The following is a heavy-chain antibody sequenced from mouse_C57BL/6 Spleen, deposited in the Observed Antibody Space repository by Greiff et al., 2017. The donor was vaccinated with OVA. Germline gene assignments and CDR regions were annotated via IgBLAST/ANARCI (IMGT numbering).Heavy chain of an antibody. CDR2: IDPNSGGT. J-gene: IGHJ4*01. Sequence: QVQLQQPGAELVKPGASVKLSCKASGYTFTSYWMHWVKQRPGRGLEWIGRIDPNSGGTKYNEKFKSKATLTVDKPSSTAYMQLSSLTSEDSAVYYCARLSLYDDDVGYYAMDDWGQGTSVTVSS. CDR1: GYTFTSYW. V-gene: IGHV1-72*01. D-gene: IGHD2-4*01. CDR3: ARLSLYDDDVGYYAMDD.